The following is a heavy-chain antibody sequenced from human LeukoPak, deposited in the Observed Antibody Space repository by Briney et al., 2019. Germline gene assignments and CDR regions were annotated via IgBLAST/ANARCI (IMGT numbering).Heavy chain of an antibody. CDR2: IIPIFGTA. CDR3: ARGNSSSWYENDAFDI. CDR1: GGTFSSYA. Sequence: SVKVSCKASGGTFSSYAISWVRQAPGQGLEWMGRIIPIFGTANYAQKFQGRVTITTDESTSTAYMELSSLRSEDTAVYYCARGNSSSWYENDAFDIWGQGTTVTVSS. D-gene: IGHD6-13*01. J-gene: IGHJ3*02. V-gene: IGHV1-69*05.